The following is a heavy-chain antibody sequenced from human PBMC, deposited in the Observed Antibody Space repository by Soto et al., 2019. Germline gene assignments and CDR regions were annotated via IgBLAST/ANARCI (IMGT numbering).Heavy chain of an antibody. V-gene: IGHV4-31*03. CDR2: IYYSGST. D-gene: IGHD1-26*01. J-gene: IGHJ4*02. CDR1: GGSISSGGYY. CDR3: ARTSIVGTTISDY. Sequence: QVQLQESGPGLVKPSQTLSLSCTVSGGSISSGGYYWTWIRQHSGKGLEWIGYIYYSGSTYYNPSLKSRVTLSVDTSKNQFSLKLNSVPAADPAVYYWARTSIVGTTISDYWGQGTVVTVAS.